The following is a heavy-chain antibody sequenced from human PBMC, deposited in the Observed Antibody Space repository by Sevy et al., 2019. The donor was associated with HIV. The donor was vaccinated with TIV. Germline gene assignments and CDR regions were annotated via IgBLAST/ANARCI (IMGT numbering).Heavy chain of an antibody. V-gene: IGHV3-23*01. CDR2: ISGSGSST. D-gene: IGHD3-22*01. CDR1: GFTFSSYV. J-gene: IGHJ4*02. Sequence: GGSLRLSCAASGFTFSSYVLSWVRQAPGKGLEWVSTISGSGSSTYYADSVKGRFSISRDNSKNTMYLEMNSLRAEDTAVYYCAKEYTSGYSWGQGTLVTVSS. CDR3: AKEYTSGYS.